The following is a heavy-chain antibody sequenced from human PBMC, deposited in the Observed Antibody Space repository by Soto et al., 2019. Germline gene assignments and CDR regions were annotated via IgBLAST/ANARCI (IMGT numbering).Heavy chain of an antibody. Sequence: ASVKASCKASGGTFSSYAISWVRQAPGQGLEWMGGIIPIFGTANYAQKFQGRVTITADESTSTAYMELSSLRSEDTAVYYCAREGSRDVDTAMAPKGYYYYGMDVWGQGTTVTVSS. V-gene: IGHV1-69*13. CDR1: GGTFSSYA. J-gene: IGHJ6*02. D-gene: IGHD5-18*01. CDR3: AREGSRDVDTAMAPKGYYYYGMDV. CDR2: IIPIFGTA.